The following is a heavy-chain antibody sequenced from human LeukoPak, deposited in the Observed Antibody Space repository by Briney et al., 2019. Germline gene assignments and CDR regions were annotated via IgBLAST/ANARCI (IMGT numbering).Heavy chain of an antibody. D-gene: IGHD6-6*01. CDR1: GFTFSSYW. V-gene: IGHV3-74*01. J-gene: IGHJ4*02. Sequence: GRSLRLSCAASGFTFSSYWMHWVRQAPGKGLVWVSRINSDGSSTSYADSVKGRFTISRDNAKNTLYLQMNSLRAEDTAVYYCTCIAARRGVDYWGQGTLVTVSS. CDR3: TCIAARRGVDY. CDR2: INSDGSST.